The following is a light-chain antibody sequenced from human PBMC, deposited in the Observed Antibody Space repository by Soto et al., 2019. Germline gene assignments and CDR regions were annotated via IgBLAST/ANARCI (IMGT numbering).Light chain of an antibody. Sequence: QSALTQPPSASGSPGQSVTISCTGTSSDVGGYNYVSWYQQHPGKAPKLMISEVSKRPSGVPDRFSGSKSGNTASLTVSGLHAEDEADYYCSSYAGINNLGVFGAGTKLTVL. V-gene: IGLV2-8*01. J-gene: IGLJ1*01. CDR2: EVS. CDR1: SSDVGGYNY. CDR3: SSYAGINNLGV.